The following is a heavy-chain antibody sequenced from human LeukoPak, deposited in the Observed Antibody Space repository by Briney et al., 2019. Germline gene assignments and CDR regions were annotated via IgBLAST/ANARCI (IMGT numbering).Heavy chain of an antibody. Sequence: PGGSLRLSCAASGFTFSSYWMSWVRQAPGKGLEWVANIKQDGSEKYYVDSVKGRFTISRDNAKNSLYLQMNSLRAGDTAVYYCARVGLKGYYYDSSGYYYVKRLGGAFDIWGQGTMVTVSS. CDR3: ARVGLKGYYYDSSGYYYVKRLGGAFDI. V-gene: IGHV3-7*01. CDR1: GFTFSSYW. CDR2: IKQDGSEK. D-gene: IGHD3-22*01. J-gene: IGHJ3*02.